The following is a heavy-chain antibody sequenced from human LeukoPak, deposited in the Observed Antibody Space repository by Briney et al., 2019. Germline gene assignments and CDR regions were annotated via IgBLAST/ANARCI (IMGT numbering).Heavy chain of an antibody. CDR3: ARGGGAAADYSYYYMDV. Sequence: ASVKVSCKASGYTVTSYGITWVRQARGQGLQGMGWISAYNGNTKYAHNGQGSVTMTTDTSTSTAYMELRSLRSDDTAVYYCARGGGAAADYSYYYMDVWGKGTTVTVSS. CDR1: GYTVTSYG. J-gene: IGHJ6*03. D-gene: IGHD6-13*01. V-gene: IGHV1-18*01. CDR2: ISAYNGNT.